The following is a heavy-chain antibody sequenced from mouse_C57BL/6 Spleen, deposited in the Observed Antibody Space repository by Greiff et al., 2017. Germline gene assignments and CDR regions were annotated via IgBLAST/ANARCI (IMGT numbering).Heavy chain of an antibody. Sequence: QVQLQQSGAELVRPGTSVKVSCKASGYAFTNYLIEWVKQRPGQGLEWIGVINPGSGGTNYNEKFKGKATLTADKSSSTAYMQLSSLTSEDSAVYFCAREGIYSNFDYWGQGTTLTVSS. CDR1: GYAFTNYL. CDR2: INPGSGGT. D-gene: IGHD2-5*01. J-gene: IGHJ2*01. V-gene: IGHV1-54*01. CDR3: AREGIYSNFDY.